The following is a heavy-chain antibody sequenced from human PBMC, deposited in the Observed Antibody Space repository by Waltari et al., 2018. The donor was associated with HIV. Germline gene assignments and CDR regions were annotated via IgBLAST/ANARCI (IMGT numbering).Heavy chain of an antibody. CDR3: ATGPDHYCDF. V-gene: IGHV5-51*01. CDR1: GYNFSRYW. J-gene: IGHJ4*02. D-gene: IGHD4-4*01. CDR2: IFPSDSTT. Sequence: AEMKKPGESLRISCKGSGYNFSRYWISWVRQIPGKGLEWMGIIFPSDSTTRYSPPFRGQVTISADKSINTTYLQWTTLKASDSAIYYCATGPDHYCDFWGQGTQVTVSS.